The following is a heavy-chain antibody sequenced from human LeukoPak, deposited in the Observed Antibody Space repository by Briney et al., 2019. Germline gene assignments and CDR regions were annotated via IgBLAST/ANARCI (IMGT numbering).Heavy chain of an antibody. V-gene: IGHV3-23*01. J-gene: IGHJ4*02. D-gene: IGHD3-22*01. CDR2: ISGSGGST. CDR1: GFTFSSYA. Sequence: GGSLRLSCAGSGFTFSSYAMRWVRQAPGKGLEWVSAISGSGGSTYYADSVKGRFTISRDNSKNTLYLQMNSLRAEDTAVYYCAKSESYYYDSSGYSFDYWGQGTLVTVSS. CDR3: AKSESYYYDSSGYSFDY.